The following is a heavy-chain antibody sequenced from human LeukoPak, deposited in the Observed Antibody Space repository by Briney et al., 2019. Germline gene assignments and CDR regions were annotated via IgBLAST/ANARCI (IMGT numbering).Heavy chain of an antibody. D-gene: IGHD1-26*01. CDR2: TSYHGSDK. CDR1: EFTFSNYA. J-gene: IGHJ1*01. V-gene: IGHV3-30-3*01. Sequence: GGSLRLSCAGSEFTFSNYAMHWVRQAPGKGLEWVAATSYHGSDKYYADSVKGRFTISRDNSKNTLYLQMNSLRPDDTAVYYCARVAIVGTTPSVEYLYQWGQGTLVTVSS. CDR3: ARVAIVGTTPSVEYLYQ.